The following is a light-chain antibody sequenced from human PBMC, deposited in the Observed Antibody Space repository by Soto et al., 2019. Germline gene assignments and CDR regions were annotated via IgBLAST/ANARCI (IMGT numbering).Light chain of an antibody. J-gene: IGKJ1*01. V-gene: IGKV1-5*01. CDR3: QHYNSFSEA. Sequence: DIQMTQSPYPLSALLGATFTITFRASQSISGWWAWYQQKPGTAPKLLIYEASNLESGVPSRFSGSGSGTEFTLTISSLQPDDFTTYYCQHYNSFSEAFGQGAKVDNK. CDR2: EAS. CDR1: QSISGW.